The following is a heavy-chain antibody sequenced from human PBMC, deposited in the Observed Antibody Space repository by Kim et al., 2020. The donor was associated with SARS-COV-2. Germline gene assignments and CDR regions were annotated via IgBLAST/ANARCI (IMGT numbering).Heavy chain of an antibody. D-gene: IGHD2-15*01. J-gene: IGHJ4*02. CDR1: GGSFSGYY. V-gene: IGHV4-34*01. CDR2: INHSGST. CDR3: ARGRYCSGGSCYFDY. Sequence: SETLSLTCAVYGGSFSGYYWSWIRQPPGKGLEWIGEINHSGSTNYNPSLKSRVTISVDTSKNQFSLKLSSVTAADTAVYYCARGRYCSGGSCYFDYWGQGTLVTVSS.